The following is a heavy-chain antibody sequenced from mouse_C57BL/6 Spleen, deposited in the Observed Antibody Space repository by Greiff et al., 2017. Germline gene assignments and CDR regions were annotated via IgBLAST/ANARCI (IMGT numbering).Heavy chain of an antibody. CDR3: VYGSHWYFDV. Sequence: QVQLQQPGAELVKPGASVKVSCKASGYTFTSYWLHWVKQRPGQGLEWIGRFHPSDSDTNYNQKFKGKATLPVDKSSSTAYMQLSSLTSEDSAVYYCVYGSHWYFDVWGTGTTVTVSS. CDR1: GYTFTSYW. V-gene: IGHV1-74*01. D-gene: IGHD1-1*01. CDR2: FHPSDSDT. J-gene: IGHJ1*03.